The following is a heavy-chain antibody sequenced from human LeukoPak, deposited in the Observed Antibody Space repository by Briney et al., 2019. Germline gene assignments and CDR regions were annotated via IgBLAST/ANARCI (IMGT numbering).Heavy chain of an antibody. CDR3: ARGGGQQLLTTDY. Sequence: GGSLRLSCAVSGLTVINNYMSWVRQAPGKGLEWVSVIYNGGRTNYADSVKGRFTVSRDNSKNTLYLQMNSLRAEDTAVYYCARGGGQQLLTTDYWGQGTLVTVSS. CDR2: IYNGGRT. J-gene: IGHJ4*02. D-gene: IGHD2-21*02. V-gene: IGHV3-66*01. CDR1: GLTVINNY.